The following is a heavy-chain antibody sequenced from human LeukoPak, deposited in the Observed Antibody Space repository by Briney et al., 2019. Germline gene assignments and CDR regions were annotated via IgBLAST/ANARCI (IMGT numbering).Heavy chain of an antibody. CDR1: GGSIRSSNW. J-gene: IGHJ5*02. CDR2: IYHSGST. D-gene: IGHD2-2*01. CDR3: ARAGCSSTSCIGWFDP. V-gene: IGHV4-4*02. Sequence: SETLSLTCAVSGGSIRSSNWWRWVRQPPGKGLEWIGEIYHSGSTNYNPSLKSRVTISVDKFKNQFSLKLSSVTAADTAVYYCARAGCSSTSCIGWFDPWGQGTLVTVSS.